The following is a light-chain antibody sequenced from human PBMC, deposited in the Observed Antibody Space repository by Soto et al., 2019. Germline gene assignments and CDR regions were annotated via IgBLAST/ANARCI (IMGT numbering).Light chain of an antibody. J-gene: IGLJ3*02. V-gene: IGLV1-47*02. CDR2: TNE. Sequence: QSVLTQPPSVSGTPGQRVTIYCSGSSSNVGVNYVYWYQHFPGTAPKLLIHTNEQRPSGVPERFSGSKYGTSASLAISGLRSEDEADDYCAAWDGSLSGRVFGGGTKVTV. CDR1: SSNVGVNY. CDR3: AAWDGSLSGRV.